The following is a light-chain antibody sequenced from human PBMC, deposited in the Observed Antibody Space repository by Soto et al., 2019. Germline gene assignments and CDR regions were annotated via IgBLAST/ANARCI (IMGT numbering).Light chain of an antibody. CDR1: RSNIGAGYD. V-gene: IGLV1-40*01. CDR3: QSYDSSLSGLV. Sequence: QAVVTQPPSVSGAPGQRVIISCTGSRSNIGAGYDLHWYQQLPGSVPKLLIDGNNNRPSGAPDRFSASKSATSASLAITGLRADDEADYYCQSYDSSLSGLVFGGGTKLTVL. J-gene: IGLJ2*01. CDR2: GNN.